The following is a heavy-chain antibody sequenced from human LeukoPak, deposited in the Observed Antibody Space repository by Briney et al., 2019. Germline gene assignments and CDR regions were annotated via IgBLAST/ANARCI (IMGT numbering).Heavy chain of an antibody. J-gene: IGHJ5*02. CDR1: GESISDYY. CDR3: ARDSSYYWFDP. Sequence: SETLSLTCAVYGESISDYYWTWIRQFPGKGLEWIGEIHHSKGTNYNPSLKSRLTMSVDRSKNQFSLKLSSVTAADTAVYYCARDSSYYWFDPWGQGTLVTVSS. D-gene: IGHD1-26*01. V-gene: IGHV4-34*10. CDR2: IHHSKGT.